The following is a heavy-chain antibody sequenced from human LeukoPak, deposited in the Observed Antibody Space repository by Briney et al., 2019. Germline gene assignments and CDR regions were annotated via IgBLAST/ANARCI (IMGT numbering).Heavy chain of an antibody. D-gene: IGHD3-10*01. V-gene: IGHV3-23*01. CDR2: ISGSGGST. CDR3: AKEWYVGSPPDY. J-gene: IGHJ4*02. CDR1: GFTFSSYG. Sequence: GGSLRLSCAASGFTFSSYGMSWVRQAPGKGLEWVSAISGSGGSTYYADSVKGRFTISRDNSRNTLYLQMTSLRHEDTALYYCAKEWYVGSPPDYWGQGTQVTVSS.